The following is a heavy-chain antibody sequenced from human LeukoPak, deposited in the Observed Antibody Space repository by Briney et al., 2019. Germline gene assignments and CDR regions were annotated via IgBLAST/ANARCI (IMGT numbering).Heavy chain of an antibody. D-gene: IGHD6-13*01. CDR2: IIPIFGTA. Sequence: GASVKVSCKASGYTFSNNDINWVRQAPGQGLEWMGGIIPIFGTANYAQKFQGRVTITADESTSTAYMELSSLRSEDTAVYYCARSSDGAAAGNPYVMPDDYWGQGTLVTVSS. CDR3: ARSSDGAAAGNPYVMPDDY. V-gene: IGHV1-69*13. CDR1: GYTFSNND. J-gene: IGHJ4*02.